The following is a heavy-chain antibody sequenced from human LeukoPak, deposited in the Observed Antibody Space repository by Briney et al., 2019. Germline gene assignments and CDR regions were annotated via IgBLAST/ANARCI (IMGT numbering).Heavy chain of an antibody. V-gene: IGHV3-21*01. J-gene: IGHJ4*02. CDR2: ISSKSNYI. CDR1: GFTFSDYS. CDR3: ARDIAVAGRGGFDY. D-gene: IGHD6-19*01. Sequence: PGGSLRLSCAASGFTFSDYSMTWVRQAPGKGLEWVSSISSKSNYIYYADSGKGRFTISRDNAKHSVFPQMTSLRADDTAVYYRARDIAVAGRGGFDYWGQGTLVTVSS.